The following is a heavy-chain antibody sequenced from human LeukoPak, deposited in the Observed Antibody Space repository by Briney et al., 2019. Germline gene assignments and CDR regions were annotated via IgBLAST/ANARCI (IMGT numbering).Heavy chain of an antibody. V-gene: IGHV4-59*01. Sequence: IPSETLSLTCTVSGGSISSYYWSWLRQPPGKGLEWIGYIYYSGSTNYNPSLNSRVTISVDTSKNQFTLKLSSVTAADTAVYYCARGLNGGSSGYYYDYWGQGTLVTVSS. J-gene: IGHJ4*02. D-gene: IGHD3-22*01. CDR3: ARGLNGGSSGYYYDY. CDR2: IYYSGST. CDR1: GGSISSYY.